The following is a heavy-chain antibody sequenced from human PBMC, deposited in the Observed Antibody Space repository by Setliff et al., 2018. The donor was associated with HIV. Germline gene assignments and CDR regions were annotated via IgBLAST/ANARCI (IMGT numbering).Heavy chain of an antibody. J-gene: IGHJ6*03. CDR3: ARATPSIVAAGDYYHFYMDV. Sequence: WASVKVSCKPSGYTFVSSHINWARQATGQGLEWMGWINPNSGDTGLAPKFQGRVTLTSNTSISTAYMQLSSLTSEDTAVYYCARATPSIVAAGDYYHFYMDVWGKGSTVTVSS. D-gene: IGHD6-13*01. CDR1: GYTFVSSH. V-gene: IGHV1-8*02. CDR2: INPNSGDT.